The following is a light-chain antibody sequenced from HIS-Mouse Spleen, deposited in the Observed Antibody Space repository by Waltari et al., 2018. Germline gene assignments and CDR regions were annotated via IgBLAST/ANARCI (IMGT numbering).Light chain of an antibody. Sequence: QSALTQPASVSGSPGQSITISCTGTSSDVRSYHLLSWYQQHPGKAPKLMIYEGSKRPSGVSNRFSGSKSGNTASLTISGLQAEDEADYYCCSYAGSSTWVFGGGTKLTVL. V-gene: IGLV2-23*01. CDR3: CSYAGSSTWV. CDR2: EGS. J-gene: IGLJ3*02. CDR1: SSDVRSYHL.